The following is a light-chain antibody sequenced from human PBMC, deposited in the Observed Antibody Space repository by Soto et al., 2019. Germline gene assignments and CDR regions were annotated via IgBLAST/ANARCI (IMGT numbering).Light chain of an antibody. V-gene: IGLV2-14*01. CDR3: SSYTTSNTRQIV. CDR2: DVS. J-gene: IGLJ1*01. CDR1: SSDVGGYNY. Sequence: QSALTQPASVSGSPGQSITISCTGTSSDVGGYNYVSWYQQHPGKAPKFMIYDVSNRPSGVSNRFSGSKSGNTASLTISGLQAEDEAVYYCSSYTTSNTRQIVFGTGTKLTVL.